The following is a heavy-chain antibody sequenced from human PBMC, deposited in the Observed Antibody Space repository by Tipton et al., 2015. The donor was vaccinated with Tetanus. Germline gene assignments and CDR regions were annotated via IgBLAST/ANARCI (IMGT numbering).Heavy chain of an antibody. CDR3: ARAREDSGSYYAAQ. D-gene: IGHD1-26*01. CDR1: GFTVSSNY. CDR2: IYSGGRT. J-gene: IGHJ4*02. V-gene: IGHV3-53*01. Sequence: QLVQSGGGLIQPGGSLRLSCAASGFTVSSNYMSWVRQAPGRGLQWVSVIYSGGRTYYTDSVKGRFTISRDNSKNILYLQMNSLRAEDTAVYYCARAREDSGSYYAAQWGQGTLVTVSS.